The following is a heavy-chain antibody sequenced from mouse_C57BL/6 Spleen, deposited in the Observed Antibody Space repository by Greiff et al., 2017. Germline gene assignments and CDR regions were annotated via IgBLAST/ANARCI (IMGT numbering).Heavy chain of an antibody. J-gene: IGHJ2*01. CDR2: ISSGGSYT. V-gene: IGHV5-6*01. CDR3: ARGGLGRDVSFDY. CDR1: GFTFSSYG. Sequence: EVQGVESGGDLVKPGGSLKLSCAASGFTFSSYGMSWVRQTPDKRLEWVATISSGGSYTYYPDSVKGRFTISRVNAKNTLYLQMSSLKSEDTAMYYCARGGLGRDVSFDYWGQGTTLTVSS. D-gene: IGHD4-1*01.